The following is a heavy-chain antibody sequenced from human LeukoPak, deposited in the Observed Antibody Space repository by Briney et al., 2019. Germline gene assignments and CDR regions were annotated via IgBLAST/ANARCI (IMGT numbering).Heavy chain of an antibody. CDR2: ISYDGTNK. J-gene: IGHJ2*01. V-gene: IGHV3-30*18. D-gene: IGHD6-13*01. Sequence: PGRSLRLSCAASGFTFSSYGMHWVRQAPGKALEWVAAISYDGTNKNDADSVKGRFSISRDNSKNTLYLQMNSLRAEDTAVYFCAKGGRAAADRNFDLWGRGTLVTVSS. CDR1: GFTFSSYG. CDR3: AKGGRAAADRNFDL.